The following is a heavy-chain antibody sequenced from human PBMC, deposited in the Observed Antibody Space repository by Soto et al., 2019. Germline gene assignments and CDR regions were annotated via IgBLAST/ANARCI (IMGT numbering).Heavy chain of an antibody. D-gene: IGHD1-20*01. V-gene: IGHV3-9*01. J-gene: IGHJ4*02. Sequence: EVQLVESGGGLVQPGGSLRLTCTASGFTFEDYTMDWVRQAPGKGPEWVSGITWNSGKINYADSVKGRFSISRDNAKNALYMQMDSLRTEDTALYYCVKSQENFAYNAFSPYHYWGQGTQVTVS. CDR3: VKSQENFAYNAFSPYHY. CDR1: GFTFEDYT. CDR2: ITWNSGKI.